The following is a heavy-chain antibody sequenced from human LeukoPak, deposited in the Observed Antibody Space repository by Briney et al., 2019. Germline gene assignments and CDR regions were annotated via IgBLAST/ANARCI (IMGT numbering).Heavy chain of an antibody. V-gene: IGHV3-30*03. D-gene: IGHD1-1*01. CDR2: ISYDGSNK. J-gene: IGHJ4*02. CDR3: ARDPLGTRPGFDY. CDR1: GFTFSSYG. Sequence: GGSLRLSCAASGFTFSSYGMHWVRQAPGKGLEWVAVISYDGSNKYYADSVKGRFTISRDNSKNTLYLQMNSLRAEDTAVYYCARDPLGTRPGFDYWGQGALVTVSS.